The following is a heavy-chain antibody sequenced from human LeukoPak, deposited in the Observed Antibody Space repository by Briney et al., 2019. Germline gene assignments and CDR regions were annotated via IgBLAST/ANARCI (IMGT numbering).Heavy chain of an antibody. V-gene: IGHV5-51*01. CDR1: GYFFTNYW. D-gene: IGHD5-24*01. J-gene: IGHJ4*02. CDR2: IYPGDSDT. Sequence: GESLKISCKGSGYFFTNYWIGWVRQMPGKGLEWMGIIYPGDSDTRYSPSFQGQVTISADKSISTAYLQWSSLKASDTAMYYCARSDGYNYPLYYFDYWGQGTLVTVSS. CDR3: ARSDGYNYPLYYFDY.